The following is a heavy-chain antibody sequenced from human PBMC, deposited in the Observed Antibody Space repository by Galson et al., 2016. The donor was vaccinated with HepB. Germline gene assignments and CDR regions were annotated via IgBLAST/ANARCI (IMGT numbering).Heavy chain of an antibody. CDR3: ARDSVAARPWYFDY. J-gene: IGHJ4*02. D-gene: IGHD6-6*01. V-gene: IGHV4-4*07. CDR1: GDSIITYY. CDR2: ISTSGRT. Sequence: SETLSLTCTVSGDSIITYYWNWIRQPAGKGLEWIGRISTSGRTNYNPPLESRVTMPVETSKNLFTLKLSSVAAADTAVYYCARDSVAARPWYFDYWGQGTLVTVSS.